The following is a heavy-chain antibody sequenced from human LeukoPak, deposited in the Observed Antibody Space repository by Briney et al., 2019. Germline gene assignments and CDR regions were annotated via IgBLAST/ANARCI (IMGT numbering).Heavy chain of an antibody. CDR3: ARDASLGDAFDI. V-gene: IGHV3-30-3*01. J-gene: IGHJ3*02. CDR2: ISYDGSNK. Sequence: GGSLRLSCAASGFTLSSYAMHWVRQAPGKGLEWVAVISYDGSNKYYADSVKGRFTISRDNSKNTLYLQMNSLRAEDTAVYYCARDASLGDAFDIWGQGTMVTVSS. CDR1: GFTLSSYA.